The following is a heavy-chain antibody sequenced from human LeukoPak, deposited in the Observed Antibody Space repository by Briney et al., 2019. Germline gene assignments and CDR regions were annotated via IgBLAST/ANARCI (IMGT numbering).Heavy chain of an antibody. CDR3: ATSSGWFGPNWFDP. CDR2: ISYDGSNK. V-gene: IGHV3-30-3*01. D-gene: IGHD6-19*01. Sequence: GALRLSCSASGFTFSSYAMHWVRQAPGKGLEWVAVISYDGSNKYYADSVKGRFTISRDNSKNTLYLQMNSLRAEDTAVYYCATSSGWFGPNWFDPWGQGTLVTVSS. CDR1: GFTFSSYA. J-gene: IGHJ5*02.